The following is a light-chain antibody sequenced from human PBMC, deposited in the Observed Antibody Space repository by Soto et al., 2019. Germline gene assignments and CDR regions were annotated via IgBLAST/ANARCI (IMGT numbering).Light chain of an antibody. Sequence: EIVLTQAAGTLSLSPGERATLSCRARQSVSSSYLAWYQQKPGQAPRLLIYGASSRASGIPDRFSGSGTGTDFTLTISRLEPEDFAVYFCQQYDSSPQTFGQGTKVDIK. CDR1: QSVSSSY. J-gene: IGKJ1*01. CDR2: GAS. CDR3: QQYDSSPQT. V-gene: IGKV3-20*01.